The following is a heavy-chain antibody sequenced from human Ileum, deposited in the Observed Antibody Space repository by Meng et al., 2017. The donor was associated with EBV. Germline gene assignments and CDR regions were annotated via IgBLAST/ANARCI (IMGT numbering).Heavy chain of an antibody. CDR2: IYHSGGT. Sequence: HLQGQGPGLVKPSGTPSLPCAVSGASITESNSWSWVRQPPGKGLEWIGEIYHSGGTNYNPSLKSRVTISVDKSKNQISLKLNSVTAADTAVYYCARWAFIYSYGFDHWGQGTLVTVSS. D-gene: IGHD5-18*01. J-gene: IGHJ4*02. CDR1: GASITESNS. V-gene: IGHV4-4*02. CDR3: ARWAFIYSYGFDH.